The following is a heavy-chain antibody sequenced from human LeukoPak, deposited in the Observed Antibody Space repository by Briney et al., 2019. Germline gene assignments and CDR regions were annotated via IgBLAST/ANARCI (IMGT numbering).Heavy chain of an antibody. CDR1: GGTFSSYA. D-gene: IGHD6-6*01. V-gene: IGHV1-69*05. CDR2: IIPIFGTA. CDR3: ARDALAAPYYFDY. J-gene: IGHJ4*02. Sequence: SVKVSCKASGGTFSSYAISWVRQAPGQGLEWMGGIIPIFGTANYAQKFQGRVTITTDESTSTAYMELSSLRSEDTAVYYCARDALAAPYYFDYWGQGTLVTVSS.